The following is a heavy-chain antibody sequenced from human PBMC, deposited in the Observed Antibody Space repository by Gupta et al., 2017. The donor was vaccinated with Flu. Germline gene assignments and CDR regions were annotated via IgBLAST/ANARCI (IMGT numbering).Heavy chain of an antibody. CDR2: ARGSGGST. V-gene: IGHV3-23*01. D-gene: IGHD6-19*01. Sequence: EVQLLESGGGLVQPGGSLRLSCAASGFTFSSYAMRWVRRAPGKGLGGVSAARGSGGSTLYADSVKGRFTVSRDNSKNTLYVQMNSLRAEDTAVYYCAKVTVAGTGDYWYFDLWGRGTLVTVSS. CDR3: AKVTVAGTGDYWYFDL. CDR1: GFTFSSYA. J-gene: IGHJ2*01.